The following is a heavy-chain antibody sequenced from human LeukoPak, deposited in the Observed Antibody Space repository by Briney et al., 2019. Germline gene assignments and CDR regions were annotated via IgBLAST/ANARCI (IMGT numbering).Heavy chain of an antibody. Sequence: GGSLRLSCAASGFTFSTCAMSWVRQAPGKGLEWVSIITGGAGSTEYADSVKGRFSISRDNSKSTLYLQMNSLRAEDTAVYYCAKGLGNLFDYWGQGTLVTVSS. CDR1: GFTFSTCA. D-gene: IGHD2/OR15-2a*01. CDR2: ITGGAGST. CDR3: AKGLGNLFDY. V-gene: IGHV3-23*01. J-gene: IGHJ4*02.